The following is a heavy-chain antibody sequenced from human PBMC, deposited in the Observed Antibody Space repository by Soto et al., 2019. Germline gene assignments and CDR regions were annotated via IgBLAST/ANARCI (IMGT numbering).Heavy chain of an antibody. CDR3: ARQGLWFGEGYYYYMDV. J-gene: IGHJ6*03. CDR1: GYSFTSYW. V-gene: IGHV5-51*01. Sequence: GESLKISCKGSGYSFTSYWIGWVRQMPGKGLEWMGIIYPGDSDTRYSPSFQGQVTISADKSISTAYLQWSSLEASDTAMYYCARQGLWFGEGYYYYMDVWGKGTTVTVSS. CDR2: IYPGDSDT. D-gene: IGHD3-10*01.